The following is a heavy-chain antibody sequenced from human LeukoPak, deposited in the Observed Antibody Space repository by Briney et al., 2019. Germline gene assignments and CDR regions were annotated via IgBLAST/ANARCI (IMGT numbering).Heavy chain of an antibody. D-gene: IGHD5-18*01. V-gene: IGHV4-39*07. J-gene: IGHJ5*02. CDR1: GGSISSSPYY. CDR3: AKGAGGFSYYNWFDP. Sequence: SETLSLTCTVSGGSISSSPYYWGWIRQPPGKGLEWIGSIYYSGTTHYNPSLESRVTVSVDTSKNQFSLKLASVTAADTAIYYCAKGAGGFSYYNWFDPWGQGTLVTVSS. CDR2: IYYSGTT.